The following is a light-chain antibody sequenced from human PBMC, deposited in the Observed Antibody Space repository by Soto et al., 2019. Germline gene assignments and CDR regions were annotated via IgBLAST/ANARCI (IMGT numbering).Light chain of an antibody. CDR1: QGISTY. Sequence: IQLTQSPSSLSASVGDRVTITCRASQGISTYLAWYQQKPGKAPNLLIYPASTLQSGVPLRFSGSGSGTDFTLTISSLQPEDFATYFCQHLSGYPRTLGQGTKVDIK. CDR2: PAS. CDR3: QHLSGYPRT. V-gene: IGKV1-9*01. J-gene: IGKJ1*01.